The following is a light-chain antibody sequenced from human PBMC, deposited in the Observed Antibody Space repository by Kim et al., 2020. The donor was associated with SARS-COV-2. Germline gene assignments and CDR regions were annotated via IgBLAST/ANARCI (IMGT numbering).Light chain of an antibody. CDR2: QHS. CDR3: QAWDSSTVV. V-gene: IGLV3-1*01. J-gene: IGLJ2*01. CDR1: KLGDKL. Sequence: GYPEQTARIAGTGDKLGDKLAGWYRQRPGQSPVLVIYQHSKRPSGIPERFSGSNSGNTATLTISGTQAKDEADYYCQAWDSSTVVFGGGTQLTVL.